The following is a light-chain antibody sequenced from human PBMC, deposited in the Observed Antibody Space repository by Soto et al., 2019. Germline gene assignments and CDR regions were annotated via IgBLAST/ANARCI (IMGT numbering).Light chain of an antibody. Sequence: DIQMTQSPSSLSASVGDRVTITCRASQSISSYLNWYQQKPGKAPKLLIYAASSLQSGVPSRFSGSGSGTDFNLTIRSLQPEDFATYYCQHSYSTPRCYTFGQGTKLEIK. CDR1: QSISSY. J-gene: IGKJ2*01. V-gene: IGKV1-39*01. CDR2: AAS. CDR3: QHSYSTPRCYT.